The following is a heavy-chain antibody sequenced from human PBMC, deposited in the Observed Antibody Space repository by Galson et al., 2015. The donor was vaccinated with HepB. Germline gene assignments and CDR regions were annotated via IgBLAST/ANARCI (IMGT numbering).Heavy chain of an antibody. CDR3: AKAAYSSGWYFGY. CDR2: ISYDGSNK. V-gene: IGHV3-30*18. D-gene: IGHD6-19*01. Sequence: SLRLSCAASGFTFSSYGMHWVRQAPGKGLEWVAVISYDGSNKYYADSVKGRFTISRDNSKNTLYLQMNSLRAEDTAVYYCAKAAYSSGWYFGYWGQGTLVTVSS. J-gene: IGHJ4*02. CDR1: GFTFSSYG.